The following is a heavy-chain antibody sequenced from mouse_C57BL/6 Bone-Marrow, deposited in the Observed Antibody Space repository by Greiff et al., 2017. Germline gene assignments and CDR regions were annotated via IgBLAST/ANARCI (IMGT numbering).Heavy chain of an antibody. D-gene: IGHD4-1*01. J-gene: IGHJ4*01. Sequence: QVQLQQSGAELVKPGASVKLSCKASGYTFTEYTIHWVKERPGQGLEWIGWFYPGSGSIKYNEKFKDKATLTADKSSSTAYMELSRLTSEDSAVYFCARHENWEGAIDYWGQGTSVTVSS. CDR1: GYTFTEYT. CDR3: ARHENWEGAIDY. V-gene: IGHV1-62-2*01. CDR2: FYPGSGSI.